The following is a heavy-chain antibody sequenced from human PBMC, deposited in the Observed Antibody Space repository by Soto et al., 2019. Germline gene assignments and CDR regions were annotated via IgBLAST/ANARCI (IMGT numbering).Heavy chain of an antibody. V-gene: IGHV3-64*02. CDR2: ISNSGDST. Sequence: PGGSLRLSCVASGFTFSSYFMHWVRQAPGKGLEYISAISNSGDSTYSADSMKGRFSISRDNSKNTLYLQMDSLRAEDMGVYYCARDSGIEKGYFDYWGQGALVTVSS. CDR1: GFTFSSYF. J-gene: IGHJ4*02. D-gene: IGHD3-22*01. CDR3: ARDSGIEKGYFDY.